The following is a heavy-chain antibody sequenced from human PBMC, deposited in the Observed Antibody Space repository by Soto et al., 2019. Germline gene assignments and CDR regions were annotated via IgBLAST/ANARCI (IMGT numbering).Heavy chain of an antibody. D-gene: IGHD4-17*01. CDR2: IYYSGST. V-gene: IGHV4-31*03. CDR3: ARDPLSDDYGAPGP. CDR1: GGSISSGGYY. J-gene: IGHJ5*02. Sequence: SETLSLTCTVSGGSISSGGYYWSWIRQHPGKGLEWIGYIYYSGSTYYNPSLKSRVTISVDTSKNQFSLKLSSVTAAGTAVYYCARDPLSDDYGAPGPWGQGTLVTVSS.